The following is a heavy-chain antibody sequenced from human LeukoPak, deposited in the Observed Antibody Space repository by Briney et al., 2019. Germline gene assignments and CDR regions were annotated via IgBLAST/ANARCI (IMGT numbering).Heavy chain of an antibody. CDR2: IYYSGST. J-gene: IGHJ4*02. CDR1: GGSISSYY. V-gene: IGHV4-59*01. D-gene: IGHD4-23*01. CDR3: AREIDGGARFDY. Sequence: SETLSLTCTVSGGSISSYYWSWIRQPPGKGLEWIGYIYYSGSTNYDPSLKSRVTISVDTSKNKFSLKLSSVTAADTAVYYCAREIDGGARFDYWGQGTLVTVSS.